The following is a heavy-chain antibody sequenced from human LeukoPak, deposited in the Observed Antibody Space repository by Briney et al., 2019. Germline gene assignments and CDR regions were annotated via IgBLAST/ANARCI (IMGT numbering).Heavy chain of an antibody. CDR3: AAWGSGNY. J-gene: IGHJ4*02. CDR2: TNQDGSQK. CDR1: GFTFSNYA. D-gene: IGHD7-27*01. V-gene: IGHV3-7*03. Sequence: GESLRLSCAASGFTFSNYAILWIRQAPGKGLEWVANTNQDGSQKYYVDSVRGRFTISRDNAEKLFYLQINSLRVEDTAIYYCAAWGSGNYWGQGTLVTVSS.